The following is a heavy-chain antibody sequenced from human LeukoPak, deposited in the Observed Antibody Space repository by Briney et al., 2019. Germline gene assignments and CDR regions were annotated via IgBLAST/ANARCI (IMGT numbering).Heavy chain of an antibody. D-gene: IGHD3-22*01. CDR1: GYTFTSYY. V-gene: IGHV1-46*01. J-gene: IGHJ3*02. CDR2: INPSGGST. CDR3: ARDPTTYYYDSSVAFDI. Sequence: ASVKVSCKASGYTFTSYYVHWVRQAPGQGLEWMGIINPSGGSTSYAQKFQGRVTMTRDTSTSTVYMELSSLRSEDTAVYYCARDPTTYYYDSSVAFDIWGQGTMVTVSS.